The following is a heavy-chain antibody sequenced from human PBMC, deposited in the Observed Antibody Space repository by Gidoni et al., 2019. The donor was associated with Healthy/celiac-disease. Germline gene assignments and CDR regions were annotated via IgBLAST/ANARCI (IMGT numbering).Heavy chain of an antibody. CDR2: ISGSGGST. V-gene: IGHV3-23*04. J-gene: IGHJ6*02. CDR1: GFTFSSYA. CDR3: AKAYESERWLQFRDPTDGMDV. Sequence: EVQLVESGGGLVQPGGSLRLSCAASGFTFSSYAMSWVRQAPGKGLEWVSAISGSGGSTYYADSVKGRFTISRDNSKNTLYLQMNSLRAEDTAVYYCAKAYESERWLQFRDPTDGMDVWGQGTTVTVSS. D-gene: IGHD5-12*01.